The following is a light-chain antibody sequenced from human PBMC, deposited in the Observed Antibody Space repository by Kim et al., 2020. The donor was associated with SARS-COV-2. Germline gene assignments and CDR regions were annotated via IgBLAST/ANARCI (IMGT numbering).Light chain of an antibody. Sequence: RDTIPCTGGTSNIVRDDVHWYQQLPGRAPQLLLYGDTRRPSGVPDRFSGSKSGTSASLAITGLQAEDEADYYCQSYDSSLSGFWVFGGGTQLTVL. CDR2: GDT. J-gene: IGLJ3*02. V-gene: IGLV1-40*01. CDR1: TSNIVRDD. CDR3: QSYDSSLSGFWV.